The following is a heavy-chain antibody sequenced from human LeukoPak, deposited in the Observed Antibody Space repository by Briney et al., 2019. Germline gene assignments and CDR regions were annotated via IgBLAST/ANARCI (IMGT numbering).Heavy chain of an antibody. D-gene: IGHD2-2*01. CDR2: IYYSGST. J-gene: IGHJ4*02. Sequence: SETLSLTCTVSGGSISSNNYYWGWIRQPPGKGLEWIGTIYYSGSTYYNPSLKSRVTISVDTSKNQFSLKLSSVTAADTAVYYCASGVVPAAMFDYWGQGTLVTVSS. V-gene: IGHV4-39*07. CDR1: GGSISSNNYY. CDR3: ASGVVPAAMFDY.